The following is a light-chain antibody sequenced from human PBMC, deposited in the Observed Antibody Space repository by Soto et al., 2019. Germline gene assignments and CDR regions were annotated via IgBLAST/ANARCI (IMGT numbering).Light chain of an antibody. V-gene: IGKV1-5*01. CDR2: DAS. Sequence: DIQMTQSPSTLSASVGDRVTITCRASQTISTWLAWYQHKPGKAPNLLIYDASTLMSGVPSRFSGSGSGTEFTLTISSLEPEDFAVYYCQQRGEWPPGATFGQGTRLEI. CDR3: QQRGEWPPGAT. J-gene: IGKJ5*01. CDR1: QTISTW.